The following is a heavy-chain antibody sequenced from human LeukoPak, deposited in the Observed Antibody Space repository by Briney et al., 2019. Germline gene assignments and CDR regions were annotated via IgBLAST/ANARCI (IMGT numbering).Heavy chain of an antibody. CDR2: LRYDGTQE. CDR3: AKSDSFGPNPYYYYYYMDV. J-gene: IGHJ6*03. CDR1: GFTFSNYG. D-gene: IGHD3-3*01. V-gene: IGHV3-30*02. Sequence: SGGSLRLSCAASGFTFSNYGMHWVRQAPGKGLEWVAFLRYDGTQEHFADSVKGRFTISRDNSKNTLYLQMNGLRVEDTAVYYCAKSDSFGPNPYYYYYYMDVWGKGTTVTVSS.